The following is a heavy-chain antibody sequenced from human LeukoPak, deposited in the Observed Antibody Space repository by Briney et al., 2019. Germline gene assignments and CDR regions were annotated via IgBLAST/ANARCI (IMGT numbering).Heavy chain of an antibody. CDR3: ARERASSGYDY. CDR1: GFTVSSNY. V-gene: IGHV3-53*01. D-gene: IGHD3-22*01. Sequence: PGGSLRLSCAASGFTVSSNYMSWVRQAPRKGLEWVSVIYSGGSTYYADSVKGRFTISRDNSKNTLYLQMNSLRAEDTAVYYCARERASSGYDYWGQGTLVTVSS. CDR2: IYSGGST. J-gene: IGHJ4*02.